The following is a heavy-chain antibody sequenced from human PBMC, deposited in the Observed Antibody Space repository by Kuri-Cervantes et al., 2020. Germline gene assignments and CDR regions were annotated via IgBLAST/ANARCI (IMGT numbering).Heavy chain of an antibody. Sequence: SETLSLTCTVSGGSISSYYWSWIRQPPGKGLEWIGYICYSGSTNYNPSLKSRVTISVDTSKNQFSLKLSSVTAADTAVYYCAKLGPSAWYFDLWGRGTLVTVSS. D-gene: IGHD1-7*01. V-gene: IGHV4-59*01. CDR2: ICYSGST. CDR3: AKLGPSAWYFDL. CDR1: GGSISSYY. J-gene: IGHJ2*01.